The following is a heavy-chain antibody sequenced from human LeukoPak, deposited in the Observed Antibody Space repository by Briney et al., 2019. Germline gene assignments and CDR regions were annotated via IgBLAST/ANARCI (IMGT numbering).Heavy chain of an antibody. CDR3: ARDRPIAAAGIKYYYYYMDV. J-gene: IGHJ6*03. V-gene: IGHV1-46*01. D-gene: IGHD6-13*01. CDR1: GYTFTSYY. CDR2: INPSGGST. Sequence: ASVKVSCKASGYTFTSYYMHWVRQAPGQGLEWMGIINPSGGSTSYAQKFQGRVTMTRDTSTSTVYMELSSLRSEDTAVYYCARDRPIAAAGIKYYYYYMDVWGKGTTVTVSS.